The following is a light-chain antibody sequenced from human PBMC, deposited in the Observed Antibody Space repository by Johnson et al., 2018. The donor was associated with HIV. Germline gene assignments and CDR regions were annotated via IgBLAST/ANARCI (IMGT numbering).Light chain of an antibody. V-gene: IGLV1-51*01. Sequence: QSVLTQPPSVSAASGQKVTISCSGSSPNIGINYVSWYQQLPGTAPKVLIYENNKRPSGIPDRFSGSKSGTSATLGITGLQTGDEADYYCGTWDSSLSAGGVFGTGTKVTVL. J-gene: IGLJ1*01. CDR2: ENN. CDR3: GTWDSSLSAGGV. CDR1: SPNIGINY.